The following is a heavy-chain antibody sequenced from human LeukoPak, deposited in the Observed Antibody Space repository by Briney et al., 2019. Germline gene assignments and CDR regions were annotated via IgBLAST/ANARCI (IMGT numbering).Heavy chain of an antibody. D-gene: IGHD2-15*01. CDR1: GGTFSSYA. CDR2: IIPIFGTA. CDR3: ARDIAVVVAGEGYYYYGMDV. Sequence: SVKVSCKASGGTFSSYAISWVRQAPGQALEWMGGIIPIFGTANYAQKFQGRVTITADKSTSTAYMELSSLRSEDTAVYYCARDIAVVVAGEGYYYYGMDVWGKGTTVTVSS. J-gene: IGHJ6*04. V-gene: IGHV1-69*06.